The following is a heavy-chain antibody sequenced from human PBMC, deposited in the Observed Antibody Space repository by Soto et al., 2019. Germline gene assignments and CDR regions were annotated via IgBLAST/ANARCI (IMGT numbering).Heavy chain of an antibody. CDR1: GGSLSGYY. D-gene: IGHD3-22*01. J-gene: IGHJ4*02. CDR2: INHRGRT. Sequence: SETLSLTCAVFGGSLSGYYWSWIRQPPGKGLEWIGEINHRGRTNYNPALKSRVTISVDTSKNQIALKLTSVTAADTAVYYCARAGDNSGYSDYWGQGTLVTVPS. CDR3: ARAGDNSGYSDY. V-gene: IGHV4-34*01.